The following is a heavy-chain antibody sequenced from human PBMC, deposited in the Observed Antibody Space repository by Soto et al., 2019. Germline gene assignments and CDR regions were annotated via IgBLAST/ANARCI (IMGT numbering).Heavy chain of an antibody. Sequence: PSQTLSLTCAISGDSVSSKSVAWNWIRQSPSRGLEWLGRTYHRSKWYNDYAVSVKSRITINPDTSKNQFSLQLNSVSPDDTAVYYCARDRAHDDSWSSFDLWGQGTLVTVSS. V-gene: IGHV6-1*01. J-gene: IGHJ4*02. CDR2: TYHRSKWYN. D-gene: IGHD3-3*01. CDR1: GDSVSSKSVA. CDR3: ARDRAHDDSWSSFDL.